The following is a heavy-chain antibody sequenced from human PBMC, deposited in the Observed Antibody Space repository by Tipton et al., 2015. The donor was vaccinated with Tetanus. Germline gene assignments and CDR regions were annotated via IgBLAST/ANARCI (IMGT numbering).Heavy chain of an antibody. CDR1: GGSFSTYY. Sequence: TLSLTCTVSGGSFSTYYWNWIRQPPGKGLEWLGYVYSSGSTYYNPSLKSRVTISVDTSRNQFSLRLKSVTPADTAMYYCARDHRLSASYAGWFDPWGQGTLVTVSS. J-gene: IGHJ5*02. CDR2: VYSSGST. CDR3: ARDHRLSASYAGWFDP. V-gene: IGHV4-59*01. D-gene: IGHD2-8*01.